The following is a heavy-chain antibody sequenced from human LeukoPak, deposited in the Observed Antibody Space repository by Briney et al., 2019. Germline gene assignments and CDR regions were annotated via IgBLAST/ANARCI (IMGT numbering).Heavy chain of an antibody. Sequence: GGSLRLSWEASGLRISDYYMSWVRQAPGKGLEWVSVVYSGPGRSTYYAESVKGRFTISRDNSKNTLYLQMNSLRAEDTAVYYCARDIRRVGARGEDYFDYWGQGTLVTVSS. CDR1: GLRISDYY. CDR2: VYSGPGRST. J-gene: IGHJ4*02. V-gene: IGHV3-66*01. CDR3: ARDIRRVGARGEDYFDY. D-gene: IGHD1-26*01.